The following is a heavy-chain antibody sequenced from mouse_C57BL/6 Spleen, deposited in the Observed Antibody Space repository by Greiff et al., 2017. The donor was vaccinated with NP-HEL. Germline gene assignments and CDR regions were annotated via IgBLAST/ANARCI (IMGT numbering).Heavy chain of an antibody. V-gene: IGHV1-81*01. CDR1: GYTFTSYG. D-gene: IGHD1-1*01. CDR3: ARSLITTVVATRTFDY. J-gene: IGHJ2*01. CDR2: IYPRSGNT. Sequence: VQLVESGAELARPGASVKLSCKASGYTFTSYGISWVKQRTGQGLEWIGEIYPRSGNTYYNEKFKGKATLTADKSSSTAYMELRSLTSEDSAVYFCARSLITTVVATRTFDYWGQGTTLTVSS.